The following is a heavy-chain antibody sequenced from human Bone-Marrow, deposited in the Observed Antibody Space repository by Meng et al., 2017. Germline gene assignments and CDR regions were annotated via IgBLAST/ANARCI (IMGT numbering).Heavy chain of an antibody. D-gene: IGHD3-22*01. CDR1: GFTFSSYA. J-gene: IGHJ4*02. CDR2: ISGSGGST. V-gene: IGHV3-23*01. Sequence: GESLKISCAASGFTFSSYAMSWVRQAPGKGLEWVSAISGSGGSTYYADSVKGRFTISRDNSKNTLYLQMNSLRAEDTAVYYCARELFHYYDSSGYYGFDYWGQGTLVTVSS. CDR3: ARELFHYYDSSGYYGFDY.